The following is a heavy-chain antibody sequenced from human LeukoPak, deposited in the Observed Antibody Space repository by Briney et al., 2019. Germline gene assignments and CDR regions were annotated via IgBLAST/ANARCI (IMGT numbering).Heavy chain of an antibody. V-gene: IGHV4-59*01. CDR3: ARRADYYDSSGYYYAGSIDY. J-gene: IGHJ4*02. CDR2: IYYSGST. CDR1: GGSISSYY. D-gene: IGHD3-22*01. Sequence: SETLSLTCTVSGGSISSYYWSWIRQPPGKGLEWIGYIYYSGSTNYNPSLKSRVTISADTSKNQFSLKLSSVTAADTAVYYCARRADYYDSSGYYYAGSIDYWGQGTLVTVSS.